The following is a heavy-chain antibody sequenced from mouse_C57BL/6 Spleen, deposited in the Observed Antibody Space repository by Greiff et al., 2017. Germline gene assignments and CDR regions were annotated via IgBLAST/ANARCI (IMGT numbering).Heavy chain of an antibody. D-gene: IGHD4-1*01. Sequence: EVMLVESGGDLVKPGGSLKLSCAASGFTFSSYGMSWVRQTPDKRLEWVATISSGGSYTYYPDSVKGRFTISRDNAKNTLYLQMSSLKSEDTAMYYCARHETGKDCDYWGQGTTLTVSS. CDR3: ARHETGKDCDY. J-gene: IGHJ2*01. V-gene: IGHV5-6*01. CDR2: ISSGGSYT. CDR1: GFTFSSYG.